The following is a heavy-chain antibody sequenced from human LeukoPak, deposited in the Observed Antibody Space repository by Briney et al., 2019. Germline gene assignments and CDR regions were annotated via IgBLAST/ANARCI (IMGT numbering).Heavy chain of an antibody. CDR2: INPNSGGT. D-gene: IGHD6-13*01. CDR3: ARQNSSSWYDY. CDR1: GYTFTGYY. J-gene: IGHJ4*02. V-gene: IGHV1-2*04. Sequence: ASVKVSCKASGYTFTGYYMHWVRRAPGQGLEWMGWINPNSGGTNYAQKFQGWVTMTRDTSISTAYMELSRLRSDDTAVYYCARQNSSSWYDYWGQGTLVTVSS.